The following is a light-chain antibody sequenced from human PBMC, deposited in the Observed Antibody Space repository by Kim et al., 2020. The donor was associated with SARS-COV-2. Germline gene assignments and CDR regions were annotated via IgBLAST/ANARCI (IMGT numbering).Light chain of an antibody. CDR3: QHYNNYPWT. CDR2: KAS. CDR1: QSISNW. Sequence: DIQMTQSPSTLSASVGGRITITCRASQSISNWLAWYQHKPGKAPKLLIYKASSLESGVPSRFSGSGFGTEFTLTISSLQPDDFATYYCQHYNNYPWTFGQGTKVDIK. V-gene: IGKV1-5*03. J-gene: IGKJ1*01.